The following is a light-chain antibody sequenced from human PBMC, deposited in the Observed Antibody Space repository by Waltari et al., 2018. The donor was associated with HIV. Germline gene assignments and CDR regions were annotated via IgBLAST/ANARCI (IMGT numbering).Light chain of an antibody. CDR3: CSYERSRIIV. CDR2: EVN. Sequence: QSALTQPASVSACPGQSITISCTGTSNAVGNYNLVSWYQQHPGKVPKLIIYEVNKRPSGASDRFSGSKSGYMASLTISGLQAEDEADYYCCSYERSRIIVVGGGTKLTVL. CDR1: SNAVGNYNL. V-gene: IGLV2-23*02. J-gene: IGLJ2*01.